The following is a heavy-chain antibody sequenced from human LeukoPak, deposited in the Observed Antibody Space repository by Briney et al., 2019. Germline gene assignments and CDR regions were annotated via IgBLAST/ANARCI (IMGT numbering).Heavy chain of an antibody. V-gene: IGHV4-39*01. CDR3: GRQVGVWYSSGWYYFDY. D-gene: IGHD6-19*01. Sequence: PSETLSLTCTVSGGSISSSSYYWGWIRQPPGKGLEWIGSIYYSGSTYYNPSLKSRVTISVDTSKNQFSLKLSSVTAADTAVYYCGRQVGVWYSSGWYYFDYWGQGTLVTVSS. CDR2: IYYSGST. J-gene: IGHJ4*02. CDR1: GGSISSSSYY.